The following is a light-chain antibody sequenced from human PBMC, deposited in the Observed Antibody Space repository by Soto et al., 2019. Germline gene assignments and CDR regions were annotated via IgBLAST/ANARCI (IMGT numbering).Light chain of an antibody. CDR2: DVS. CDR1: RSDVGVYNY. CDR3: CSYGGSYTPLV. J-gene: IGLJ1*01. Sequence: QSALTQPRSVSASPGQSVTLSCTGSRSDVGVYNYVSWYQQHPGKAPKLMIYDVSKRPSGVPGRFSGSKSGNTASLTISGLQAEDEADYYCCSYGGSYTPLVFGAGTKVTVL. V-gene: IGLV2-11*01.